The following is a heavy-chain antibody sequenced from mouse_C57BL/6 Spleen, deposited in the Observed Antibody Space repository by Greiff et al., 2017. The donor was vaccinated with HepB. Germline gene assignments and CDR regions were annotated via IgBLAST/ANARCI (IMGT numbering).Heavy chain of an antibody. CDR1: GYTFTDYE. CDR2: IDPETGGT. Sequence: QVQLKESGAELVRPGASVTLSCKASGYTFTDYEMHWVKQTPVHGLEWIGAIDPETGGTAYNQKFKGKAILTADKSSSTAYMELRSLTSEDSAVYYCTRFTLLLRSWFAYWGQGTLVTVSA. J-gene: IGHJ3*01. CDR3: TRFTLLLRSWFAY. V-gene: IGHV1-15*01. D-gene: IGHD1-1*01.